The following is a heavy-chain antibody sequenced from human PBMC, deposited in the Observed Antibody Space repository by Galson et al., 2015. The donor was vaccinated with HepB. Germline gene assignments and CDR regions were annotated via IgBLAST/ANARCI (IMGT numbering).Heavy chain of an antibody. Sequence: SLRLSCAASGFTVSSSYMSWVRQAPGTGLKWVSAIYSGGSTYYADSVKGRFTISRDKSKNTLYLQMNSLRAEDTAVYYCARDGGYFDWLLYPRGMDVWGQGTTVTVSS. CDR3: ARDGGYFDWLLYPRGMDV. CDR2: IYSGGST. V-gene: IGHV3-66*01. J-gene: IGHJ6*02. D-gene: IGHD3-9*01. CDR1: GFTVSSSY.